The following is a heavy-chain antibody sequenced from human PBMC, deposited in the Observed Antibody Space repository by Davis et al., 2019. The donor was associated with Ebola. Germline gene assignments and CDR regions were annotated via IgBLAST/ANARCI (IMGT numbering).Heavy chain of an antibody. V-gene: IGHV1-3*01. D-gene: IGHD3-3*01. CDR2: INAGNGNT. CDR3: ASWMTDLWSGKLYYYYGMDV. J-gene: IGHJ6*02. Sequence: ASVKVSCKASGYTFTSYAMHWVRQAPGQRLEWMGWINAGNGNTKYSQKFQGRVTITRDTSASTAYMELSSLRSEDTAVYYCASWMTDLWSGKLYYYYGMDVWGQGTTVTVSS. CDR1: GYTFTSYA.